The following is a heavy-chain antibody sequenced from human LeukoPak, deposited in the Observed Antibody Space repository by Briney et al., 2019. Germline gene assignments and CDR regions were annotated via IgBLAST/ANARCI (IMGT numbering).Heavy chain of an antibody. CDR2: ISGSGGST. D-gene: IGHD3-10*01. V-gene: IGHV3-23*01. CDR1: GFTVSSRY. CDR3: AKLSTYYYGSGTHFDY. Sequence: PGGSLRLSCAASGFTVSSRYMSWVRQAPGKGLEWVSAISGSGGSTYYADSVKGRFTISRDNSKNTLYLQMNSLRAEDTAVYYCAKLSTYYYGSGTHFDYWGQGTLVTVSS. J-gene: IGHJ4*02.